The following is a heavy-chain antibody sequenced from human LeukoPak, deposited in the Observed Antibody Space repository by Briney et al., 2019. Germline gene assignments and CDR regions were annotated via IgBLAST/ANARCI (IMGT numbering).Heavy chain of an antibody. D-gene: IGHD2-8*01. V-gene: IGHV3-66*04. CDR1: GFTVSSNY. CDR2: IYSGGST. J-gene: IGHJ4*02. Sequence: GGSLRLSCAASGFTVSSNYMSWVRQAPGKGLEWVSVIYSGGSTYYADSVKGRFTISRDNSKNTLYLQMNSLRAEDTAVYYCARHFPSNGGPIPFDYWGQGTLVTVSS. CDR3: ARHFPSNGGPIPFDY.